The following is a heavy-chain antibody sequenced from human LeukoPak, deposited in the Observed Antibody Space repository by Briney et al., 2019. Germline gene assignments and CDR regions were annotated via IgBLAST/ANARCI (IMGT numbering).Heavy chain of an antibody. J-gene: IGHJ4*02. CDR3: ARDREGATYY. D-gene: IGHD1-26*01. Sequence: PGGSLRLSCAASGFTFSSYGMHWVRQAPGEGLEWVAVIWYDGSNKYYADSVKGRFTISRDNSKNTLYLQMNSLRAEDTAVYYCARDREGATYYWGQGTLVTVSS. CDR2: IWYDGSNK. CDR1: GFTFSSYG. V-gene: IGHV3-33*01.